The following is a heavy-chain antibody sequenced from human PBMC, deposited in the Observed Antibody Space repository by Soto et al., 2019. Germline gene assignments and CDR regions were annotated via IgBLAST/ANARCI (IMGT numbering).Heavy chain of an antibody. CDR3: AREGGIVGATAADY. Sequence: QVQLQESGPGLVKPSQTLSLTCTVSGGSISSGGYYWSWIRQHPGKGLEWIGYIFYSGSTYYNPSLESRVTLSVDTSKTQFSLKLSSVTAADTAVYYCAREGGIVGATAADYWGQGTLVTVSS. CDR1: GGSISSGGYY. V-gene: IGHV4-31*03. J-gene: IGHJ4*02. D-gene: IGHD1-26*01. CDR2: IFYSGST.